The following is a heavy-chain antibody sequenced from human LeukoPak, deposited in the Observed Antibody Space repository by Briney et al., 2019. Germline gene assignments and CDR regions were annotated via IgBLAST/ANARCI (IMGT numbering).Heavy chain of an antibody. CDR3: ASSGGYSNGLTSHFYFYYMDV. V-gene: IGHV7-4-1*02. CDR1: GFAVTTYA. D-gene: IGHD5-18*01. J-gene: IGHJ6*03. CDR2: IATNTEKP. Sequence: GASVKVSCTASGFAVTTYAMSWVRQVPGQGLEWMGWIATNTEKPTYAQAFTGRFVFSWDTSVSTAYLQISNLKTEDTAVYYCASSGGYSNGLTSHFYFYYMDVWGTGTTVTVSS.